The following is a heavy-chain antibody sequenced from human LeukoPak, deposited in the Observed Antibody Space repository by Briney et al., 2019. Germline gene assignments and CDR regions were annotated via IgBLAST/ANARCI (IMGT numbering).Heavy chain of an antibody. J-gene: IGHJ4*02. CDR2: INSDGSDT. CDR3: ARDLRRASKRIAVADY. CDR1: GFTFSNYW. Sequence: GGSLRLSCAASGFTFSNYWMHWVRQAPGKGLEWVSRINSDGSDTNYADSVKGRFTISRDNSKNTLYLQMNSLRAEDTAVYYCARDLRRASKRIAVADYWGQGTLVTVSS. V-gene: IGHV3-74*01. D-gene: IGHD6-19*01.